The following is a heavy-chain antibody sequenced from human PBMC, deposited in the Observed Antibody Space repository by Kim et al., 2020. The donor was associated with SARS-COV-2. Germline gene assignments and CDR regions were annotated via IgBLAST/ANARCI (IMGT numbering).Heavy chain of an antibody. V-gene: IGHV4-39*01. Sequence: PSLKSRVTISVDTSENQFSLKLSSVTAADTAVYYCARSMSYSSSWFKFDTWGQGTLVTVSS. CDR3: ARSMSYSSSWFKFDT. J-gene: IGHJ4*02. D-gene: IGHD6-13*01.